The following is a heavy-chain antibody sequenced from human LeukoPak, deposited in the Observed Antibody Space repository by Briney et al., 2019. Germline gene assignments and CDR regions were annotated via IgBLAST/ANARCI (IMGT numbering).Heavy chain of an antibody. V-gene: IGHV3-30*04. J-gene: IGHJ4*02. D-gene: IGHD3-16*02. Sequence: GGSLRLSCVVSGFTFSNSTMHWVRQAPGKGLEWVAVMSDERGIKYYADSVRGRFTISRDNSKNTLYLHMNSLRAEDTAVYYCAKERAGYTNPYYFDYWGQGTLVTVSS. CDR1: GFTFSNST. CDR3: AKERAGYTNPYYFDY. CDR2: MSDERGIK.